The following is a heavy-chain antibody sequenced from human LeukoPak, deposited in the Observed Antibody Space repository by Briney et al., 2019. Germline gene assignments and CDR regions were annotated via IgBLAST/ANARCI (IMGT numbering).Heavy chain of an antibody. CDR2: INPNSGGT. D-gene: IGHD3-3*01. CDR3: ARDGNFGVVPYP. CDR1: GYTLTELS. Sequence: ASVKVSCKVSGYTLTELSMHWVRQAPGQGLEWMGRINPNSGGTNYAQKFQGRVTMTRDTSISTAYMELSRLRSDDTAVYYCARDGNFGVVPYPGGQGTLVTVSS. J-gene: IGHJ5*02. V-gene: IGHV1-2*06.